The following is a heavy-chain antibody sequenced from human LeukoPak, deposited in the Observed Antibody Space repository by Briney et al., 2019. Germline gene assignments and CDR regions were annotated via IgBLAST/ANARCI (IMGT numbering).Heavy chain of an antibody. Sequence: GGSLRLSCAASGFTVTSNCMSWVRQAPGKGLEWVSVIYDDGSAYYADSVKGRFTISRDNSQNTVSLQMISLRAEDTAVYYCVRISSVTQTSYGHFDYWGQGTLVTVSS. CDR1: GFTVTSNC. J-gene: IGHJ4*02. V-gene: IGHV3-53*01. CDR2: IYDDGSA. CDR3: VRISSVTQTSYGHFDY. D-gene: IGHD3-16*01.